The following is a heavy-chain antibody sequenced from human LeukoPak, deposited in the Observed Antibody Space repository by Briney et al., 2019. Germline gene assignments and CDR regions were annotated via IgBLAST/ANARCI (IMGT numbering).Heavy chain of an antibody. CDR3: ARDMVGLAANGNWFDP. CDR2: IATYNGNS. V-gene: IGHV1-18*01. J-gene: IGHJ5*02. D-gene: IGHD6-13*01. Sequence: ASVKVSCKASGYTFSSYGISWVRQAPGQGLEWMGWIATYNGNSKYAQKVQGRVTMNTDTSTTTAYMELRTLRSDDTGVYYCARDMVGLAANGNWFDPWRQGTLVSVSS. CDR1: GYTFSSYG.